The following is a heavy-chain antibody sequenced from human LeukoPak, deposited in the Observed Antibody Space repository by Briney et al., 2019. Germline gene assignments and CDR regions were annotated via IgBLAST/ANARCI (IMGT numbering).Heavy chain of an antibody. J-gene: IGHJ4*02. CDR2: IHYDGSNK. CDR1: GFTFSNYG. Sequence: GGSLRLSCAASGFTFSNYGMHWVRQAPGKGLDWVAFIHYDGSNKYYADSVKGRFTISRDDSKNTLYLQMNSLRAEDTAVYYCARGQRRHTDMAPSFDYWGQGTLVTVSS. D-gene: IGHD5-18*01. CDR3: ARGQRRHTDMAPSFDY. V-gene: IGHV3-30*02.